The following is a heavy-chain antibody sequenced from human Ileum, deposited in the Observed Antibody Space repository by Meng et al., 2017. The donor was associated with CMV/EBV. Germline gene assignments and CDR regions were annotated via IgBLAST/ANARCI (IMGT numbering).Heavy chain of an antibody. J-gene: IGHJ4*02. D-gene: IGHD2-15*01. CDR3: VRQVVAASFDY. CDR2: IYYSGSP. Sequence: QVHRTGSGPGLVKPSQTLSLTCTVSGGSTTSGNYYWSWIRQPPGRGLEWIGYIYYSGSPYYKPSLKSRVTISLDTSKNQFSLNLRSVTATDSAVYYCVRQVVAASFDYWGQGALVTVSS. V-gene: IGHV4-30-4*08. CDR1: GGSTTSGNYY.